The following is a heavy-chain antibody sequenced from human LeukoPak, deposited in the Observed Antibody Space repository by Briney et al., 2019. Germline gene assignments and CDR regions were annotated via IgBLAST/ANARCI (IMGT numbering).Heavy chain of an antibody. Sequence: PSETLSLTCAVYGGSFSGYYWSWIRQPPGKGLEWIGEINHSGSTNYNPSLKSRVTISVDTSKNQFSLKLSSVTAADTAVYYCARPNYYGSGSPLDYWGQGTLVTVSS. V-gene: IGHV4-34*01. CDR2: INHSGST. D-gene: IGHD3-10*01. J-gene: IGHJ4*02. CDR1: GGSFSGYY. CDR3: ARPNYYGSGSPLDY.